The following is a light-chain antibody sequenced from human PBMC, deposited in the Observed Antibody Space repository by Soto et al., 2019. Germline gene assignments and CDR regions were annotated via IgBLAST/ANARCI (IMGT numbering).Light chain of an antibody. CDR3: QQYLSGYT. J-gene: IGKJ2*01. Sequence: DIVMTQSPDSLAVSLGERATINCKSSQRVLHTSRNNNSLAWYQQKPGQSPKLLIYWASTRESGVPDRFSGSGSGTDFTLTISSLQAEDVAVYYCQQYLSGYTFGQGTKLEIK. V-gene: IGKV4-1*01. CDR2: WAS. CDR1: QRVLHTSRNNNS.